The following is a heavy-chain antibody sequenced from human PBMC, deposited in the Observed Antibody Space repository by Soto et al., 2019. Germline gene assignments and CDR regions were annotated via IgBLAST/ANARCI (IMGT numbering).Heavy chain of an antibody. Sequence: SETLSLTCAVSGGSISSGGYSWSWIRQPPGKGLEWIGYIYHSGSTYYNPSLKSRVTISVDRSKNQFSLKLSSVTAADTAVYYCARVDGWKGSWFDPWGQGTLVTVSS. CDR3: ARVDGWKGSWFDP. J-gene: IGHJ5*02. CDR1: GGSISSGGYS. CDR2: IYHSGST. V-gene: IGHV4-30-2*01. D-gene: IGHD1-1*01.